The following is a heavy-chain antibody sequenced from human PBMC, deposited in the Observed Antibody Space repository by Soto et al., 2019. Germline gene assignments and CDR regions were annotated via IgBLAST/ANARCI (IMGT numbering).Heavy chain of an antibody. CDR1: GFTFSSYG. CDR3: ARDPTRRYYYRMHV. CDR2: IWYDGSNK. J-gene: IGHJ6*02. V-gene: IGHV3-33*01. Sequence: QVQLVESGGGVVQPGRSLRLSCAASGFTFSSYGMHWVRQAAGKGLEWVAVIWYDGSNKYYADSVKGRFAISRDNSKNTLYLQMNILRSEDTCMFYLARDPTRRYYYRMHVWGQGPTVTVSS.